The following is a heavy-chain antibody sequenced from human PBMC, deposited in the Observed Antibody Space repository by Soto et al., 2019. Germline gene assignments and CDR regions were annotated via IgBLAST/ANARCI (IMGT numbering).Heavy chain of an antibody. CDR1: GYNISSYD. D-gene: IGHD1-1*01. CDR3: ARDGSTTFDY. Sequence: GASVKVSCKASGYNISSYDIIWVRQAAGQGLEWMGWMDPNRGHSDSVQNFQGRVTMTTDTSTSTAYMELRSLRSDDTALYYCARDGSTTFDYWGQGTLVTVSS. CDR2: MDPNRGHS. J-gene: IGHJ4*02. V-gene: IGHV1-8*01.